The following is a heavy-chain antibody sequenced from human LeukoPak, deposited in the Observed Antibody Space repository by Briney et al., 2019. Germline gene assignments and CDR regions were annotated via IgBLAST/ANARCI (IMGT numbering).Heavy chain of an antibody. Sequence: GGSLRLSCAASGFTVSSNYMSWVRQAPGKGLEWVSVIYSGGSTYYADSVKGRFPISRDNSKNTLYLQMNSLRAEDTAVYYCASRDYYDSSGYNDAFDIWGQGTMVTVSS. V-gene: IGHV3-53*01. CDR1: GFTVSSNY. D-gene: IGHD3-22*01. J-gene: IGHJ3*02. CDR3: ASRDYYDSSGYNDAFDI. CDR2: IYSGGST.